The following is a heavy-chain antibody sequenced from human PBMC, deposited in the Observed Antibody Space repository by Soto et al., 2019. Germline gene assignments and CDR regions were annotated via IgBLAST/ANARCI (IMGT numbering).Heavy chain of an antibody. J-gene: IGHJ4*02. D-gene: IGHD3-10*01. CDR1: GYASLSFG. CDR3: AREVQGVTSFDY. Sequence: QVQLVQSGPEMMQPGASVKVSCKASGYASLSFGMHWVRQVPGQAYEWLGWINAGVDGTLYSERFQGRVRITIDTSANTVYMDLNALTSEDTAVYYCAREVQGVTSFDYWGQGTLVIVSS. V-gene: IGHV1-3*01. CDR2: INAGVDGT.